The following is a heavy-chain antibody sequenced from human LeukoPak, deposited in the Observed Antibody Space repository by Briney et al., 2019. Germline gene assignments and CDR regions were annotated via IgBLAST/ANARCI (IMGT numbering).Heavy chain of an antibody. Sequence: GGSLRLSCAASGFTFSSYAMSWVRQAPGKGLEWVSAISGSGGSTYYADSVKGRFTISRDNSKNTLYLQMNSLRAEDTAVYHCAKATGRRLQSPYFDYWGQGTLVTVSS. CDR2: ISGSGGST. CDR1: GFTFSSYA. D-gene: IGHD5-24*01. CDR3: AKATGRRLQSPYFDY. V-gene: IGHV3-23*01. J-gene: IGHJ4*02.